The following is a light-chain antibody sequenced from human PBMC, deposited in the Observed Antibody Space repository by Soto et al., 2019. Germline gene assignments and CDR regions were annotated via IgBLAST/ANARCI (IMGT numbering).Light chain of an antibody. J-gene: IGKJ4*01. CDR1: QSVSSSY. CDR2: GAS. CDR3: QKRSNWPLN. V-gene: IGKV3D-20*02. Sequence: TVLPQSTATLSLSPVEISTIYFSCSQSVSSSYLAWYQQKPGQAPRLLIYGASSRATGIPDRFSGSGSGTDFTLTISSLEPEDFAVYYCQKRSNWPLNCGGGTKGAIK.